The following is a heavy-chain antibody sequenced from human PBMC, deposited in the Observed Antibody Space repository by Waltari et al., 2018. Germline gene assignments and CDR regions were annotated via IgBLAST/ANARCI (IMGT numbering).Heavy chain of an antibody. D-gene: IGHD1-26*01. Sequence: VQLHDSGPGLVTPSATLSLICAVSCGSFSITYCWTCIRQHPGKGLECIGNIGGSSGSTYYNPSLKSRVTISKDTSKNQFSLKLSSVTAADTAVYYCARDGGNYGGIDYWGQGVLVTVSS. CDR3: ARDGGNYGGIDY. J-gene: IGHJ4*02. CDR2: IGGSSGST. CDR1: CGSFSITYC. V-gene: IGHV4-4*02.